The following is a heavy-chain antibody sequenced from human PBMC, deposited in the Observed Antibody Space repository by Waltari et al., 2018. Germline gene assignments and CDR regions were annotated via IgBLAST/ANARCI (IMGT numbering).Heavy chain of an antibody. CDR2: IKSDGIGV. CDR3: ARANPADFDY. Sequence: EVQLVESGGGLVQPGGSLRLSCAASGFTFSSYWIHWVRQAPGKGLVWVSRIKSDGIGVNYADSVKGRFTIYRDNAKNTVYLQMNSLRAEDTAVYYCARANPADFDYWGQGVLVTVSS. J-gene: IGHJ4*02. V-gene: IGHV3-74*01. CDR1: GFTFSSYW.